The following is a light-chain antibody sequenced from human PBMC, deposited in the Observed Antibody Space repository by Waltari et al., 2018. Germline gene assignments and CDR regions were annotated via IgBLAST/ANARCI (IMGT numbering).Light chain of an antibody. CDR2: DAS. V-gene: IGKV3-11*01. J-gene: IGKJ4*01. Sequence: EIVLTQSPATLSLSPGESATLSCRASQSVSNFLAWYQQKPGQAPRLLIYDASNRATDIPARFSGSGSGTDFTLTISGLEPEDFAVYYCQQRTNGLTFGGGTKVEIK. CDR1: QSVSNF. CDR3: QQRTNGLT.